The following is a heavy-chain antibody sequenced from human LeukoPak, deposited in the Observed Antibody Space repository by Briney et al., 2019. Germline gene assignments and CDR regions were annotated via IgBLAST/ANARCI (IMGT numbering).Heavy chain of an antibody. J-gene: IGHJ4*02. V-gene: IGHV4-59*01. CDR3: ARGDSGYDDFDY. CDR2: VSYSGST. D-gene: IGHD5-12*01. CDR1: GGSISSYY. Sequence: SETLSLTCTAAGGSISSYYWSWIRQPPRNRLEWIGYVSYSGSTNYNPSLKSRATISVDTSKNQFSLNLSSVTAADTAVYYCARGDSGYDDFDYWGQGALVTVSS.